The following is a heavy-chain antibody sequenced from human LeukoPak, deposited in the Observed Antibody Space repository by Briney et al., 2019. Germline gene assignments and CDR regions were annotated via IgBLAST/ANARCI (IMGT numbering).Heavy chain of an antibody. CDR1: GFTFSSYA. J-gene: IGHJ4*02. CDR3: AKEQSSGYYYFDY. V-gene: IGHV3-23*01. Sequence: GGSLRLSCAASGFTFSSYAMSWVRQAPGKGLEWVSAIRGSGGSTYYADSVKGRFTISRDNSMNTLYLQMNSLRAEDTAVYYCAKEQSSGYYYFDYWGQGTVVTVSS. CDR2: IRGSGGST. D-gene: IGHD3-22*01.